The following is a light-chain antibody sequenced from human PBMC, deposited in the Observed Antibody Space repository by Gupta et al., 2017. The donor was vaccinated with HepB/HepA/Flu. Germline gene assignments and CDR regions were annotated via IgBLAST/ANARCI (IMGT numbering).Light chain of an antibody. CDR1: QSVRIN. CDR3: QQYYEWPPLT. Sequence: EIVMTQSPATLSVSPGERATLSCRASQSVRINLAWYQQIHGQPPRLLIYAASTRASGVPPRFSGSGSGTEFTLTISSLQSEDFAVYYCQQYYEWPPLTFGGGTKVAI. V-gene: IGKV3-15*01. CDR2: AAS. J-gene: IGKJ4*01.